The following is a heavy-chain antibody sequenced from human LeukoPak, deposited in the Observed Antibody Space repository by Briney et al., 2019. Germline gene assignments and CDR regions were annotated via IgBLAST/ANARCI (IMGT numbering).Heavy chain of an antibody. J-gene: IGHJ3*02. CDR3: AKDAAIVVVTAIRVGAFDI. V-gene: IGHV3-23*01. CDR1: GFTFSTYA. CDR2: ISGSGGGT. Sequence: GGSLRLSCAASGFTFSTYAMSWVRQAPGKGLEWVSTISGSGGGTYFADSVKGRFTISRDNSKNTLYLQMNSLRAEDTAVYYCAKDAAIVVVTAIRVGAFDIWGQGTMVTVSS. D-gene: IGHD2-21*02.